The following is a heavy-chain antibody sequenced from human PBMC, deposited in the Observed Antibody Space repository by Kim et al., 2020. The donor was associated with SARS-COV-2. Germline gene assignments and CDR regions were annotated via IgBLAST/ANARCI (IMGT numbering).Heavy chain of an antibody. V-gene: IGHV4-34*01. D-gene: IGHD3-16*02. Sequence: SETLSLTCAVSGESFSGHYWSWIRQPPGRGLEWIGEIHHNGDTNYNPSLKSRVTISVDTSKNQFSLRLTSMTAADTAVYYCARVPTGGYREYYHYYYGM. J-gene: IGHJ6*01. CDR3: ARVPTGGYREYYHYYYGM. CDR2: IHHNGDT. CDR1: GESFSGHY.